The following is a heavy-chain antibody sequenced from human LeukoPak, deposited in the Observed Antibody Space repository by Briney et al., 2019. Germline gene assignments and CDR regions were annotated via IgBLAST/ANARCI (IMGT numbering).Heavy chain of an antibody. D-gene: IGHD3-16*01. Sequence: GASLQISCKGSGYIFTSYWIGWVRQLPGKGLEGMGIIYPGDSDTRYSPSFQGQVTISADKSISTAYLQWSSLKASDSAMYYCARNDYVWGSYYFDYWGQGTLVTVSS. J-gene: IGHJ4*02. CDR2: IYPGDSDT. CDR3: ARNDYVWGSYYFDY. V-gene: IGHV5-51*01. CDR1: GYIFTSYW.